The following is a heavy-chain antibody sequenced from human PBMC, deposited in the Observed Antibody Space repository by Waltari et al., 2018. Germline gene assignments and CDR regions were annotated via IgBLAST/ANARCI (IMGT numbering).Heavy chain of an antibody. J-gene: IGHJ4*02. CDR3: ARDVTIFGVVLFDY. V-gene: IGHV1-69*12. CDR1: GGTFSSYA. D-gene: IGHD3-3*01. CDR2: IIPILGTA. Sequence: QVQLVQSGAEVKKPGSSVKVSCKASGGTFSSYAISWVRQAPGQGLEWMGGIIPILGTANYAQKFQGRVTITADESTSTAYMELSSLRSEDTAVYYCARDVTIFGVVLFDYWGQGTLVTVSS.